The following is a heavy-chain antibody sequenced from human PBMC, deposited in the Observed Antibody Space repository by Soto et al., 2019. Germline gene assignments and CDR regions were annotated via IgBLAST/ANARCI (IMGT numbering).Heavy chain of an antibody. V-gene: IGHV3-23*01. CDR2: ISGSGGST. CDR1: GFTFSSYA. D-gene: IGHD2-15*01. Sequence: GGSLRLSCAASGFTFSSYAMSWVRQAPGKGLEWVSAISGSGGSTYYADSVKGRFTISRDNSKNTLYLQMNSLRAEDTAVYYCAKEGVVAALGYYYGMDVWGQGTTVTVSS. CDR3: AKEGVVAALGYYYGMDV. J-gene: IGHJ6*02.